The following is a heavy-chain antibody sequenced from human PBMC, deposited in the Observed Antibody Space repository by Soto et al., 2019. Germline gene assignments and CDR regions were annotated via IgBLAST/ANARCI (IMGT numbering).Heavy chain of an antibody. CDR1: GGSISSGGYY. V-gene: IGHV4-31*03. D-gene: IGHD4-17*01. CDR3: ARVTGGDYYYYFDY. J-gene: IGHJ4*02. CDR2: IYYSGST. Sequence: SETLSLTGTVSGGSISSGGYYWSWIRQHPGKGLEWIGYIYYSGSTYYNPSLKSRVTISVDTSKSQFSLKLSSVTAADTAVYYCARVTGGDYYYYFDYWGQGTLVTVSS.